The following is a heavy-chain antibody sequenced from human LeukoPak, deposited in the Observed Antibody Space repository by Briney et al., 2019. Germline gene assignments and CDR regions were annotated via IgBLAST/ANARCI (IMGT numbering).Heavy chain of an antibody. V-gene: IGHV3-74*01. J-gene: IGHJ4*02. D-gene: IGHD5-24*01. Sequence: PGGSLRLSCAASGFTFSSYWMHWVRQAPGKGLVWVSRINSYGSSTSYADSVKGRFTISRDNAKNTLYLQMNSLRAEDTAVYYCARGYRRDGYTLYYFDYWGQGTLVTVSS. CDR3: ARGYRRDGYTLYYFDY. CDR2: INSYGSST. CDR1: GFTFSSYW.